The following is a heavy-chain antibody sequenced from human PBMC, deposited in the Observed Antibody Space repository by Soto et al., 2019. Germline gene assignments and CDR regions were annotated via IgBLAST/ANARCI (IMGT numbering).Heavy chain of an antibody. CDR3: ARVPKHSVYVNWFDP. J-gene: IGHJ5*02. Sequence: EVQLVESGGGLVQPGGSLRLSCVVSGFTFSAYSMNWVRQAPGKGLEWVSYISSSSDTKYYADPVKGRFTISRDNANNSLFLQMNSLRDEDTAVYYCARVPKHSVYVNWFDPWGQGTLVTVSS. CDR2: ISSSSDTK. V-gene: IGHV3-48*02. D-gene: IGHD5-12*01. CDR1: GFTFSAYS.